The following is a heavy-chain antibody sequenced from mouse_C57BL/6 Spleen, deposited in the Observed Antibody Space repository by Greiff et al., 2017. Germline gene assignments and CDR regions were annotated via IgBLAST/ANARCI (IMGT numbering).Heavy chain of an antibody. J-gene: IGHJ3*01. CDR1: GYTFTSYW. D-gene: IGHD2-4*01. CDR2: IYPGSGST. V-gene: IGHV1-55*01. CDR3: ARLTYYDYDGRFAY. Sequence: QVQLQQPGAELVKPGASVKMSCKASGYTFTSYWITWVKQRPGQGLEWIGDIYPGSGSTNYNEKFKSKATLTVDTSSSTAYMQLSSLTSEDAAVYYCARLTYYDYDGRFAYWGQGTLVTVSA.